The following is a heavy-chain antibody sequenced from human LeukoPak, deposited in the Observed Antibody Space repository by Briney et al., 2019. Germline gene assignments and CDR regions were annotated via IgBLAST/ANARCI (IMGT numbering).Heavy chain of an antibody. CDR1: GGSITSYY. J-gene: IGHJ4*02. Sequence: SETLSLTCTVSGGSITSYYWSWIRQPPGKGLEWIGYIYYSGSTNYNPSLKSRVTISVDSSRTHFSLKLSSVTAADTAVYYCARGYGDYYFDYWGQGTLVTVSS. CDR3: ARGYGDYYFDY. D-gene: IGHD4-17*01. CDR2: IYYSGST. V-gene: IGHV4-59*01.